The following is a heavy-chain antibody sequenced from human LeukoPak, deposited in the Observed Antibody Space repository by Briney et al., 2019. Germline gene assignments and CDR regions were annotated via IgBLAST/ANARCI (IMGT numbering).Heavy chain of an antibody. Sequence: GASVKVSCKASGGTFSSYAISWVRQAPGQGLEWMGRIIPIFGTANYAQKFQGRVTITTDESTSTAYMELRRLTSEDTAMYYCARGLGTRWFFDYWGQGTLVTVSS. D-gene: IGHD1-1*01. CDR1: GGTFSSYA. J-gene: IGHJ4*02. V-gene: IGHV1-69*05. CDR3: ARGLGTRWFFDY. CDR2: IIPIFGTA.